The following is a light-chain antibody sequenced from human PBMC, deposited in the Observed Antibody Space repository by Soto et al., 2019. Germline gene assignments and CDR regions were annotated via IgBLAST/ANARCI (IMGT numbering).Light chain of an antibody. Sequence: QSVLAQPASVSGSPGQSITISCTGTSSDVGAYDFVSWYQQHPDKAPKLMIYEVSSRPSGVSYRFSGSKSVNTATLTISGLQAEDEADYYCSSYTTSSTRVFGTGTKLTVL. CDR3: SSYTTSSTRV. CDR1: SSDVGAYDF. CDR2: EVS. J-gene: IGLJ1*01. V-gene: IGLV2-14*03.